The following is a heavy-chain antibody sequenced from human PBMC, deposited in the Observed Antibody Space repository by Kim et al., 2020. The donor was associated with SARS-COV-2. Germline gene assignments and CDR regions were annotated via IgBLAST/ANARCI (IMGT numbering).Heavy chain of an antibody. Sequence: SETLSLTCAVYGGSFSGYYWSWIRQPPGKGLEWIGEINHSGSTNYNPSLKSRVTISVDTSKNPFSLKLSSVTAADTAVYYCARASQYYYESSGYYAFDICGQGTMVTVSS. D-gene: IGHD3-22*01. V-gene: IGHV4-34*01. J-gene: IGHJ3*02. CDR2: INHSGST. CDR1: GGSFSGYY. CDR3: ARASQYYYESSGYYAFDI.